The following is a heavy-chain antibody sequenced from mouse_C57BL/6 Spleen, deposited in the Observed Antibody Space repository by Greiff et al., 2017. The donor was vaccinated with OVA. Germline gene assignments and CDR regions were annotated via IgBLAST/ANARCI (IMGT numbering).Heavy chain of an antibody. CDR1: GYSITSGYY. V-gene: IGHV3-6*01. J-gene: IGHJ2*01. CDR2: ISYDGSN. CDR3: ASNWDVFDY. Sequence: ESGPGLVKPSQSLSLTCSVTGYSITSGYYWNWIRQFPGNKLEWMGYISYDGSNNYNPSLKNRISITRDTSKNQFFLKLNSVTTEDTATYYCASNWDVFDYWGQGTTLTVSS. D-gene: IGHD4-1*02.